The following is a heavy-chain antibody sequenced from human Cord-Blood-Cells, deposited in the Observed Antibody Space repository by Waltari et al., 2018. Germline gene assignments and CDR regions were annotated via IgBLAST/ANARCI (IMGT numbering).Heavy chain of an antibody. J-gene: IGHJ4*02. Sequence: QLQLQESGPGLVKPSETLSLTCTVSGGSISSSSYYWGWIRQPPGKGLEWIGSIYYSGSTHYNPSLKSRVTISVDTSKNQFSLKLSSVTAADTAVYYCVHYDFTRGDYFDYWGQGTLVTVSS. CDR1: GGSISSSSYY. CDR2: IYYSGST. CDR3: VHYDFTRGDYFDY. V-gene: IGHV4-39*01. D-gene: IGHD3-22*01.